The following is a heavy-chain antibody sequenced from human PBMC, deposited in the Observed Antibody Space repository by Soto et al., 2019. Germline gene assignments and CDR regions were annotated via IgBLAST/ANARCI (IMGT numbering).Heavy chain of an antibody. Sequence: GESLKISCKGSGYSFTSYWIGWVRQMPGKGLEWMGIIYPGDPDTRYSPSFQGQVTISADKSISTAYLQWSSLKASDTAMYYCARVTQWLVPAYYFDYRGQGTLVTVSS. CDR1: GYSFTSYW. V-gene: IGHV5-51*01. D-gene: IGHD6-19*01. CDR2: IYPGDPDT. CDR3: ARVTQWLVPAYYFDY. J-gene: IGHJ4*02.